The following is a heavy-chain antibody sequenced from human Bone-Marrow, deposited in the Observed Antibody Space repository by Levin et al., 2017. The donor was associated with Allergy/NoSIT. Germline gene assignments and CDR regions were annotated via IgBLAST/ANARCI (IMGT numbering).Heavy chain of an antibody. CDR3: ARAEFPDWYFDL. CDR1: GFTFSSYG. Sequence: GGSLRLSCAASGFTFSSYGMHWVRQAPGKGLEWVAVIWYDGSNKYYADSVKGRFTISRDNSKNTLYLQMNSLRAEDTAVYYCARAEFPDWYFDLWGRGTLVTVSS. J-gene: IGHJ2*01. V-gene: IGHV3-33*01. D-gene: IGHD3-10*01. CDR2: IWYDGSNK.